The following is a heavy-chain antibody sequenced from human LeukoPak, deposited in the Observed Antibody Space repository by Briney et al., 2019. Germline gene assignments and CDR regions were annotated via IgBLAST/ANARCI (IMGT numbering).Heavy chain of an antibody. CDR1: GFTFRHHW. Sequence: GGSLRLSCATSGFTFRHHWMSWVRQAPGKGLEWVANINLDGVKKYHVDSVKGRFTISRDNSKNTLYLQMNSLRPEDTAVYYCAKHSPQLDYWGQGALVTVSS. V-gene: IGHV3-7*01. CDR2: INLDGVKK. CDR3: AKHSPQLDY. D-gene: IGHD5-24*01. J-gene: IGHJ4*02.